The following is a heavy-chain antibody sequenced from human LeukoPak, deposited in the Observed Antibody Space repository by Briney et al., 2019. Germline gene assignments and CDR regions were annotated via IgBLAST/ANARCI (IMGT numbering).Heavy chain of an antibody. V-gene: IGHV4-39*01. J-gene: IGHJ5*02. CDR3: ATYYGSGSYGKYNWFDP. CDR1: GGPISSSSYY. D-gene: IGHD3-10*01. CDR2: IYYSGST. Sequence: SETLSLTCTVSGGPISSSSYYWGWIRQPPGKGLEWIGSIYYSGSTYYNPSLKSRVTISVDTSKNQFSLKLSSVTAADTAVYYCATYYGSGSYGKYNWFDPWGQGTLVTVSS.